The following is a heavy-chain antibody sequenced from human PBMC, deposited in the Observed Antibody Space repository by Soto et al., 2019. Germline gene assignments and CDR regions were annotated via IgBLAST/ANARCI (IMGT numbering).Heavy chain of an antibody. Sequence: KSKRRGETTDYAPPVQGRFTISRDDSQSTLYLQMNSLKTEDTAVYYCTPDSGMSLIPAVGYWGHGTLVPVSS. D-gene: IGHD2-2*01. CDR3: TPDSGMSLIPAVGY. V-gene: IGHV3-15*01. J-gene: IGHJ4*01. CDR2: KSKRRGETT.